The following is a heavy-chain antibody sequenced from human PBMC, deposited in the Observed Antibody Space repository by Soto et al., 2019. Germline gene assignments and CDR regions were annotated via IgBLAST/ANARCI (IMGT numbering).Heavy chain of an antibody. Sequence: EVQLLESGGGLVQPGGSLRLSCAASGFTFSSYAMRWVRQAPGKGLEWVSAISGSGGSTYYADSVKGRFTISRDNSKKTLYLQMNSRRAEDTAVYYWAKRGSGSYYDSWGQGTLVTVSS. J-gene: IGHJ4*02. CDR2: ISGSGGST. CDR1: GFTFSSYA. CDR3: AKRGSGSYYDS. D-gene: IGHD3-10*01. V-gene: IGHV3-23*01.